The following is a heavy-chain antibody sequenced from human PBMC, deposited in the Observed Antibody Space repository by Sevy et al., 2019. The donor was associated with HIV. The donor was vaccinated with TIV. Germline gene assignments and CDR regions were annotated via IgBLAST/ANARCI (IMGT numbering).Heavy chain of an antibody. CDR3: ARPHYYDTPKGTYYFDY. V-gene: IGHV4-39*01. CDR1: GGSISSSSYY. D-gene: IGHD3-22*01. Sequence: SETLSLTCTVSGGSISSSSYYWGWIRQPPGKGLEWIGSIYYSGSTYYNPSLKSRVTISVDTSNNQFSLKLSSVTAADTAVYYCARPHYYDTPKGTYYFDYWGQGTLVTVSS. CDR2: IYYSGST. J-gene: IGHJ4*02.